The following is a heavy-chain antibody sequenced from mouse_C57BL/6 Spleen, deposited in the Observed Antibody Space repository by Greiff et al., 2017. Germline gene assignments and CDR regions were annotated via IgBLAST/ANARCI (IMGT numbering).Heavy chain of an antibody. CDR2: IDPSDSYT. D-gene: IGHD1-1*01. Sequence: VQLQQPGAELVRPGTSVKLSCKASGYTFTSYWMHWVKQRPGQGLEWIGVIDPSDSYTNYNQKFKGKATLTVDTASSTAYMQLSSLTSEDSAVYDCASRDYGNSSYAMDDWGQGTSVTVSS. CDR1: GYTFTSYW. J-gene: IGHJ4*01. V-gene: IGHV1-59*01. CDR3: ASRDYGNSSYAMDD.